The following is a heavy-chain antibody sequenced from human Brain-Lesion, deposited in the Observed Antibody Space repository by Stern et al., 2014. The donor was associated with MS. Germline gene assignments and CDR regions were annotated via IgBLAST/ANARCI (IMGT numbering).Heavy chain of an antibody. CDR2: IHPSGSA. CDR3: ASGYRIFDY. D-gene: IGHD5-18*01. Sequence: QMQLVQSGPGLVKPSQTLSLTCTVSGGSISSGSDYWSWIRQPVGKGLEWIGRIHPSGSAFYTPSLQSRVTISTDTSMNQFSLELNSATAADTAIYYCASGYRIFDYWGQGILVTVSS. CDR1: GGSISSGSDY. J-gene: IGHJ4*02. V-gene: IGHV4-61*02.